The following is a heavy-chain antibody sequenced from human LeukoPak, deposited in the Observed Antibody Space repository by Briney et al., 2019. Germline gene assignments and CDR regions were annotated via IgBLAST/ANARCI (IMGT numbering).Heavy chain of an antibody. J-gene: IGHJ4*02. V-gene: IGHV3-9*01. Sequence: GGSLRLSCTTSGFTFEDYAMHWVRQAPGKGLEWVSGISWNSDNIGYAESVKGRFTISRDNAKNSLYLQMSSLRAEDTAVYYCARDNYDSSGYYYYYFDYWGQGTLVTVSS. D-gene: IGHD3-22*01. CDR2: ISWNSDNI. CDR3: ARDNYDSSGYYYYYFDY. CDR1: GFTFEDYA.